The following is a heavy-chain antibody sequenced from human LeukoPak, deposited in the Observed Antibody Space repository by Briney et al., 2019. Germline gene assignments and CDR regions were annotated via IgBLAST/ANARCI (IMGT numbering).Heavy chain of an antibody. CDR2: INHSGST. Sequence: SETLSLTCAVHGGSFSGYYWSWIRQPPGKGLEWIGEINHSGSTNYNPSLKSRVTISVDTSKNQFSLKLSSVTAADTAVYYCARGSGIAAAGTLAPWGQGTLVTVSS. V-gene: IGHV4-34*01. CDR1: GGSFSGYY. CDR3: ARGSGIAAAGTLAP. D-gene: IGHD6-13*01. J-gene: IGHJ5*02.